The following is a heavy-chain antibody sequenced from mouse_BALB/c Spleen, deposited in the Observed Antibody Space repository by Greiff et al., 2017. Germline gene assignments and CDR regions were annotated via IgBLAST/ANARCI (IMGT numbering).Heavy chain of an antibody. CDR3: ARNPYYYGSSYWYFDV. CDR2: IYPGSGGT. Sequence: QVQLQQSGPELVKPGASVKISCKASGYTFTSYGINWVKQRPGQGLEWIGYIYPGSGGTAYNQKFKGKATLTADKSSSTVYMQLSSLTSEDSAIYFCARNPYYYGSSYWYFDVWGAGTTVTVSA. D-gene: IGHD1-1*01. J-gene: IGHJ1*01. V-gene: IGHV1-77*01. CDR1: GYTFTSYG.